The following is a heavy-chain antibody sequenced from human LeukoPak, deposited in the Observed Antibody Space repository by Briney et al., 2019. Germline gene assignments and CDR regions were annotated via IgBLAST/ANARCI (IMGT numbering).Heavy chain of an antibody. CDR1: GFRFSNYE. Sequence: GGSLRLSCAASGFRFSNYEMNWVRQAPGRGLEWVSYITGDSGAKSYADSVKGRFTISRDNARNLLFLQMNSLRAEDTAVYYCARDGSSSWYSLFTWGQGTLVTVSS. V-gene: IGHV3-48*03. D-gene: IGHD6-13*01. CDR2: ITGDSGAK. J-gene: IGHJ5*02. CDR3: ARDGSSSWYSLFT.